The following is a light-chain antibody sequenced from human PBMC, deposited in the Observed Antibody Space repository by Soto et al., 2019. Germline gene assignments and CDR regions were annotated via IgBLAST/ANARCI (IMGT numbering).Light chain of an antibody. V-gene: IGLV2-14*01. CDR3: SSYSSSSTPYV. CDR1: TSDVGGSNY. J-gene: IGLJ1*01. CDR2: EVH. Sequence: QSVLTQPTSVSGSPGQSITMSCTGTTSDVGGSNYVSWYQQHPGNAPNLIIFEVHNRPSGVSNRFSGSKSGNTASLTISGLQAEDEAEYYCSSYSSSSTPYVFGTGTKVTVL.